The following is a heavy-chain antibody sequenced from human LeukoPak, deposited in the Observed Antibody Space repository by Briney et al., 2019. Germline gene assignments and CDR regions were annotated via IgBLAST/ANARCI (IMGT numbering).Heavy chain of an antibody. J-gene: IGHJ5*02. CDR3: ARGPDIVVVFWFDP. Sequence: ASVKVSCKASGYTFTGYYMHWVRQAPGQGLEWMGWINPNSGGTNYAQKFQGRVTMTRDTSISTAYMELSRLRSDDTAVYYCARGPDIVVVFWFDPWGQGTLVTVSS. D-gene: IGHD2-15*01. V-gene: IGHV1-2*02. CDR2: INPNSGGT. CDR1: GYTFTGYY.